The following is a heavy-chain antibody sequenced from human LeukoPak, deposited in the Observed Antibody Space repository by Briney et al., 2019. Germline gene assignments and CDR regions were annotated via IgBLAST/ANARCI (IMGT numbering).Heavy chain of an antibody. V-gene: IGHV3-30*04. CDR2: TSYDGSNK. J-gene: IGHJ4*02. D-gene: IGHD6-13*01. CDR3: ARIYSSSWFDY. Sequence: PGGSLRLSCAASGFTFSSYAMHWVRQAPGKGLEWVAVTSYDGSNKYYADSVKGRFTISRDNAKNSLYLQMNSLRAEDTAVYYCARIYSSSWFDYWGQGTLVTVSS. CDR1: GFTFSSYA.